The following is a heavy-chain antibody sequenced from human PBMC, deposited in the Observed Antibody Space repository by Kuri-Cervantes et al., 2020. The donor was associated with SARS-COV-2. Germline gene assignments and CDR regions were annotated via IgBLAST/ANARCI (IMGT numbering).Heavy chain of an antibody. CDR2: TRNKANSYTT. J-gene: IGHJ4*02. CDR1: GFTFSDYA. D-gene: IGHD6-19*01. CDR3: ASAVAGLFDY. V-gene: IGHV3-72*01. Sequence: LSLTCAASGFTFSDYAMHWVRQAPGKGLEWVGRTRNKANSYTTEYAASVKGRFTISRDDSKNSLYLQMNSLKTEDTAVYYCASAVAGLFDYWGQGTLVTVSS.